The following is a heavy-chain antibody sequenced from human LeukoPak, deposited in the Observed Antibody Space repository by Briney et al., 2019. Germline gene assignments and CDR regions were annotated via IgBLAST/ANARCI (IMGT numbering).Heavy chain of an antibody. J-gene: IGHJ6*03. D-gene: IGHD7-27*01. Sequence: GGSLRLSCAASGFLIDDYAMHWVRQAPGKGLEWVSSISWNSGGIAYVDSVKGRFTISRDNTKKSLYLQMNSLRPEDMALYYCAKGSGDGIYYYYMDVWGTGTMVTVSS. V-gene: IGHV3-9*03. CDR3: AKGSGDGIYYYYMDV. CDR2: ISWNSGGI. CDR1: GFLIDDYA.